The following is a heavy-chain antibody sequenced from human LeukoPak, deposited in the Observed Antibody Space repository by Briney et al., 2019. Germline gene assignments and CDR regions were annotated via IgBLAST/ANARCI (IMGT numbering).Heavy chain of an antibody. J-gene: IGHJ3*02. CDR2: IIPIDGVE. CDR3: ARALDCTNGVCLGDDAFDI. Sequence: AASVKVSCKASGGTSSSYTISWVRQAPGQGLEWMGRIIPIDGVENYAQKFQGRVTITADKLTSTAYMELSSLRSEDTAVYYCARALDCTNGVCLGDDAFDIWGQGTMVTVSS. CDR1: GGTSSSYT. V-gene: IGHV1-69*02. D-gene: IGHD2-8*01.